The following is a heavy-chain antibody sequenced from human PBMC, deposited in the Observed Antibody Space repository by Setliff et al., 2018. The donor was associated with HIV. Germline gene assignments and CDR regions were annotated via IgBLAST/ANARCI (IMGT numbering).Heavy chain of an antibody. CDR1: GFTFSSNW. CDR3: VRSSRYCSGNACFAKNYYYLDV. CDR2: IKQDGSEK. J-gene: IGHJ6*03. Sequence: GGSLRLSCAASGFTFSSNWLSWVRQAPGKGLEWVANIKQDGSEKYYVDSVKGRFIVSRDNAKNSLYLQMNSLRADDTAVYYCVRSSRYCSGNACFAKNYYYLDVWGKGTTVTVSS. V-gene: IGHV3-7*03. D-gene: IGHD2-15*01.